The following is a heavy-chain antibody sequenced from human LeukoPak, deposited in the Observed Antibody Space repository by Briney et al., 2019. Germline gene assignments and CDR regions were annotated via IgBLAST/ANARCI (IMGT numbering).Heavy chain of an antibody. Sequence: PGGSLRLSCAASAFTFSDYSMNWVRQAPGKGLEWVSYISGRSSTIYYADSVKGRFTISRDNAKNSMYLQMNSLRAEDTAVYYCARDRLKSGSYYFDYWGQGTLVTLSS. CDR2: ISGRSSTI. CDR3: ARDRLKSGSYYFDY. D-gene: IGHD1-26*01. J-gene: IGHJ4*02. CDR1: AFTFSDYS. V-gene: IGHV3-48*01.